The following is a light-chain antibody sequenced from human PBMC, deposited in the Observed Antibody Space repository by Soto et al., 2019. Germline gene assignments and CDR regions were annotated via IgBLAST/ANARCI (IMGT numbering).Light chain of an antibody. CDR3: AAWDDSLSGFYV. CDR2: RNN. V-gene: IGLV1-47*01. Sequence: QSVLTQPPSTSGTPGQRVTISCSRSSSNIGSNYVYWYQQLPGTAPKLLIYRNNQRPSGVPDRFSGSKSGTSASLAIIGLRSEDEADYYCAAWDDSLSGFYVFGTGTKVTVL. CDR1: SSNIGSNY. J-gene: IGLJ1*01.